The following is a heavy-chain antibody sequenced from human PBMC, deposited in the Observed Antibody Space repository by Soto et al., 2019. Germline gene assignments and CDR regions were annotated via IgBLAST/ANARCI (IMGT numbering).Heavy chain of an antibody. V-gene: IGHV1-69*01. Sequence: QVQLVQSGAEVKKPGSSVKVSCKASGGTFGSYAISWVRQAPGQGLEWMGGIIPIFGTANYAQKFQGRVTITADESTSSAYMELSSLRSEDTAVYYCARLGGYCSSTSCPLYYYYGMDVWGQGTTVTVSS. J-gene: IGHJ6*02. CDR2: IIPIFGTA. CDR1: GGTFGSYA. D-gene: IGHD2-2*01. CDR3: ARLGGYCSSTSCPLYYYYGMDV.